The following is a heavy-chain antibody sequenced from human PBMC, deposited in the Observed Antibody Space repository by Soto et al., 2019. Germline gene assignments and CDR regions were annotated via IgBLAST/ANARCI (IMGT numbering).Heavy chain of an antibody. Sequence: SPALSLTCAISGDSVSSNSAAWNWIRQTPSRGLEWLGRTYYRSKWYNDYAVSVKSRITINPDTSKNQFSLQLNSVTPEDTAVYYCARAYCSGGSCYVRNWFDPWGQGTLVTVSS. J-gene: IGHJ5*02. D-gene: IGHD2-15*01. CDR1: GDSVSSNSAA. V-gene: IGHV6-1*01. CDR2: TYYRSKWYN. CDR3: ARAYCSGGSCYVRNWFDP.